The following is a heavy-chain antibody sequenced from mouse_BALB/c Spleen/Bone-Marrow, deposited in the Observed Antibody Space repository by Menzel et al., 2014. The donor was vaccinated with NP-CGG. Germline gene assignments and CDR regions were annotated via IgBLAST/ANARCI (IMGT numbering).Heavy chain of an antibody. CDR1: GLTFTDYY. J-gene: IGHJ2*01. Sequence: EVKLMESGGGLVQPGGSLRLSCATSGLTFTDYYMSWVRQPPGKALEWLGFIRNKANGYTTEYSASVKGRITISRDNSQSILYLQMNTLRAEDSATYYCARDRGLTYFDYWGQGTTLTVSS. V-gene: IGHV7-3*02. D-gene: IGHD2-4*01. CDR2: IRNKANGYTT. CDR3: ARDRGLTYFDY.